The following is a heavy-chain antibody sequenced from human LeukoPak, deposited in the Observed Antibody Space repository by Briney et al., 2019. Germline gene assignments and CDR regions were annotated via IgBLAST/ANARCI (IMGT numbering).Heavy chain of an antibody. J-gene: IGHJ4*02. V-gene: IGHV1-2*02. D-gene: IGHD4-17*01. Sequence: ASVKVSCKASVYTFTGYYMHWVRQAPGQGLEWMGWINPNSGGTNYAQKFQGRVTMTRDTSISTAYMELSRLRSDDTAVYYCARDYYPYGVTPAGYWGQGTLVTVSS. CDR2: INPNSGGT. CDR3: ARDYYPYGVTPAGY. CDR1: VYTFTGYY.